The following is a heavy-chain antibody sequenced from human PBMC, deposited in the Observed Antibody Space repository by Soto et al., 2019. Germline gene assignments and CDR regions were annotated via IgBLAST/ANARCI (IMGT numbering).Heavy chain of an antibody. V-gene: IGHV5-51*01. CDR1: GYTFTNYW. D-gene: IGHD1-1*01. CDR3: ARVATGWRHFDY. Sequence: PGESLKISCKAPGYTFTNYWIGWVRQMPGKGLEWMGIISPGDSDTTYSPSFQGHITISVDKSTATTYVQWSSLKASDTAMYYCARVATGWRHFDYWGRGTVVTVSS. J-gene: IGHJ4*02. CDR2: ISPGDSDT.